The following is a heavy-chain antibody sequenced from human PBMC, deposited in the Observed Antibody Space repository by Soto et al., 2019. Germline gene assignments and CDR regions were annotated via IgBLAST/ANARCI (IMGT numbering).Heavy chain of an antibody. CDR3: TRHGEYCSGGSCYFRQRQTQYYYYGMDV. J-gene: IGHJ6*02. Sequence: GGSLRLSCAASGFTFSGSAMHWVRQASGKGLEWVGRIRSKANSYATAYAASVKGRLTISRDDSKNTAYLQMNSLKTEDTAVYYCTRHGEYCSGGSCYFRQRQTQYYYYGMDVWGQGTTVTVSS. CDR2: IRSKANSYAT. D-gene: IGHD2-15*01. CDR1: GFTFSGSA. V-gene: IGHV3-73*01.